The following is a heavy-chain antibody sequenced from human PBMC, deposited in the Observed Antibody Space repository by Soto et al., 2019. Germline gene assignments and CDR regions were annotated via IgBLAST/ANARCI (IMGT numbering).Heavy chain of an antibody. J-gene: IGHJ4*02. CDR1: GGTFSSYA. D-gene: IGHD1-7*01. CDR2: ILPIFGTA. Sequence: QVQLMQSGAEVKKPGSSVKVSCKASGGTFSSYAISWVRQAPGQGPEWMGGILPIFGTANYAQKFQGRVTITADKSTSPACMELSSLRSEDTAVYYCARVYWNYVGGFDYWGQGTLVTVSS. V-gene: IGHV1-69*06. CDR3: ARVYWNYVGGFDY.